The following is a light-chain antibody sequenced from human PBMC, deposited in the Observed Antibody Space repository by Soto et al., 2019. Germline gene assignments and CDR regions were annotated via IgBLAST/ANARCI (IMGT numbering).Light chain of an antibody. CDR2: EVS. CDR3: CSYAGSSTYV. J-gene: IGLJ1*01. CDR1: SSDVGSYNL. Sequence: QSVLTQPASVSGSPGQSITISCTGTSSDVGSYNLVSWYQQHPGKAPKLMIYEVSKRLSGVSNRFSGSKSGNTASLTISGLQAEDEADYYCCSYAGSSTYVFGTGTKLTVL. V-gene: IGLV2-23*02.